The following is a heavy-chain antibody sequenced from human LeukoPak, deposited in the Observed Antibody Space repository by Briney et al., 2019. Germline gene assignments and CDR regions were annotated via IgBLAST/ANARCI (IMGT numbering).Heavy chain of an antibody. CDR1: ADSLSSGGHY. CDR3: ARGGNRFGGFYFDY. Sequence: SQTLSLTCTVSADSLSSGGHYWAWLRQFPGKGLESIGFIHHSGRSRHNPSLKDRVAISVDTSRKQFALKLSSVTAADTAMYYCARGGNRFGGFYFDYWSQGIQVIVSS. CDR2: IHHSGRS. D-gene: IGHD3-10*01. J-gene: IGHJ4*02. V-gene: IGHV4-31*03.